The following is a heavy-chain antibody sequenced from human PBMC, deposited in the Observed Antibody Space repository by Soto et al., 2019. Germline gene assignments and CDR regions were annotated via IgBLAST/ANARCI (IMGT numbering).Heavy chain of an antibody. CDR3: ARDGYTYYDFPYYFDY. CDR1: GYTFTRYG. J-gene: IGHJ4*02. D-gene: IGHD3-3*01. V-gene: IGHV1-18*01. CDR2: ISAYTGNT. Sequence: QVQLAQSGAEVKKPGASVKVSCKASGYTFTRYGISWVRQAPGQGLEWMGWISAYTGNTNYAQKLQGRVTMTTDTSTSTAYMELRSLRSDDTAVYYCARDGYTYYDFPYYFDYWGQGTLVTVSS.